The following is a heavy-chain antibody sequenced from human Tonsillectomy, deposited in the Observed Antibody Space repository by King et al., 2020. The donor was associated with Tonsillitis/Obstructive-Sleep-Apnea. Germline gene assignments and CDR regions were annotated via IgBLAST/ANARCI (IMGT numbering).Heavy chain of an antibody. J-gene: IGHJ4*02. CDR3: ASGVLRGYSYGYGY. Sequence: LQLQESGPGLVKPSETLSLTCTVSGGSISSSSYYWGWIRQPPGKGLGWIGSIYYSGSTYYNPSLKSRVTISVDTSKNQFSLKLSSVTAADTAVYYCASGVLRGYSYGYGYWGQGPWSPSPQ. V-gene: IGHV4-39*01. CDR2: IYYSGST. D-gene: IGHD5-18*01. CDR1: GGSISSSSYY.